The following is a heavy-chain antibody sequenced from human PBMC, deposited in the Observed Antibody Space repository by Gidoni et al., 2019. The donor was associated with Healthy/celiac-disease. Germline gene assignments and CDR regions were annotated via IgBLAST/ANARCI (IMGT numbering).Heavy chain of an antibody. CDR3: ASDRNGSGSPDY. CDR2: IYYSGST. CDR1: GGPISSSSYF. D-gene: IGHD3-10*01. V-gene: IGHV4-39*07. J-gene: IGHJ4*02. Sequence: QLQLPEAGPGLVKPSENLSLTGPVSGGPISSSSYFWGWSRQPPGKGLVWIGSIYYSGSTYYNPSLKSRVTIAVYTSKNQFSLKLSSVTAADTAVYYCASDRNGSGSPDYWGQGTLVTVSS.